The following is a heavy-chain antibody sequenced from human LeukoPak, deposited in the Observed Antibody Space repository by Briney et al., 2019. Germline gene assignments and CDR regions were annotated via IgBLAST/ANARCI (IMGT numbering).Heavy chain of an antibody. CDR2: ISGGSSTI. V-gene: IGHV3-11*01. D-gene: IGHD2-15*01. Sequence: GGSLRLSCAASGFTFSDYYMSWIRQAPGKRLEWVSYISGGSSTIYYADSLKGRFTVSRGNAKNSLYLLMNSLRAEDTAVYYCARRGSGRHFDFWGQGTLVTVSS. J-gene: IGHJ4*02. CDR1: GFTFSDYY. CDR3: ARRGSGRHFDF.